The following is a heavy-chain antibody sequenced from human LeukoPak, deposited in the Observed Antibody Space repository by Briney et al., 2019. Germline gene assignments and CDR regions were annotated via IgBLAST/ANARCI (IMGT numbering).Heavy chain of an antibody. CDR2: IKQDGSEK. Sequence: GGSLRLSCAASGFTFSSYRMSWVRQAPGKGLEWVANIKQDGSEKYYVDSVKGRFTISRDNAKNSLYLQMNSLRAEDTAVYYCARAPYCGGDCYSGWYFDLWGRGTLVTVSS. V-gene: IGHV3-7*03. J-gene: IGHJ2*01. CDR3: ARAPYCGGDCYSGWYFDL. D-gene: IGHD2-21*02. CDR1: GFTFSSYR.